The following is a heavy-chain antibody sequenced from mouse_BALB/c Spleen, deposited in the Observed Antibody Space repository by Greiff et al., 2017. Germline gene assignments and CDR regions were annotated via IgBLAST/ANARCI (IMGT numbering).Heavy chain of an antibody. CDR2: IWRGGST. J-gene: IGHJ4*01. CDR3: ARGRDAMDY. V-gene: IGHV2-5-1*01. CDR1: GFSLTSYG. Sequence: VKLQESGPSLVQPSQSLSITCTVSGFSLTSYGVHWVRQSPGKGLEWLGVIWRGGSTDYNAAFMSRLSITKDNSKSQVFFKMNSLQADDTAIYYCARGRDAMDYWGQGTSVTVSS.